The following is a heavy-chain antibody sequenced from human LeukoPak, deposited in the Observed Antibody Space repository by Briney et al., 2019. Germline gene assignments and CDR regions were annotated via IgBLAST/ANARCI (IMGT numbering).Heavy chain of an antibody. Sequence: SETLSLTCAVYGGPFSGYYWSWIRQPPGKGVEWIGEINHTGSTNYNPSLKRRVTISVDTSKNQFSLKLSSVTAADTAVYYCARGGFSYYHGSGSHPYWGQGALVTVSS. CDR3: ARGGFSYYHGSGSHPY. CDR2: INHTGST. V-gene: IGHV4-34*01. D-gene: IGHD3-10*01. J-gene: IGHJ4*02. CDR1: GGPFSGYY.